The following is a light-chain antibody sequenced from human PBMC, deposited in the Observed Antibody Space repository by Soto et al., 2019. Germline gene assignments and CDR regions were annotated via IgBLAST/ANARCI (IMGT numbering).Light chain of an antibody. CDR1: SSDVGGYNY. Sequence: QSALTQPASVSGSPGQSITITYTGTSSDVGGYNYVSWFQQHPGKAPKLKIYEVSNRPSGVSNRFSGSKSGYTASLSISELQAEDEADYYCTSFTSISTWVFGGGTQLTVL. CDR2: EVS. J-gene: IGLJ3*02. V-gene: IGLV2-14*03. CDR3: TSFTSISTWV.